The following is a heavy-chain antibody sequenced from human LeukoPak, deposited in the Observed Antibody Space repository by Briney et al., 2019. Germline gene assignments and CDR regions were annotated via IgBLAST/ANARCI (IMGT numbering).Heavy chain of an antibody. Sequence: TGGSLRLSCVGSGFSFSRYAMSWVRQAPGKGLEWVASIHYISDGPYYADSVEGRFTISRDDSKNTVYLQMNSLRVEDTAIYYCARCVTGWPNWFAPWGQGTLVTVSS. CDR1: GFSFSRYA. V-gene: IGHV3-23*01. CDR3: ARCVTGWPNWFAP. J-gene: IGHJ5*02. D-gene: IGHD6-19*01. CDR2: IHYISDGP.